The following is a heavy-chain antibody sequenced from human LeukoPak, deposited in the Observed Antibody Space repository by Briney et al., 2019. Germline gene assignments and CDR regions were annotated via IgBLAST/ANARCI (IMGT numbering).Heavy chain of an antibody. CDR1: GFTFSSYG. Sequence: AGGSLRLSCAASGFTFSSYGMHWVRQAPGKGLEWVAFIRYDGSNKYYADSVKGRFTISRDNSKNTLYLQMNSLKTEDTAVYYCTTETEWFGELFFDYWGQGTLVTVSS. CDR2: IRYDGSNK. J-gene: IGHJ4*02. D-gene: IGHD3-10*01. V-gene: IGHV3-30*02. CDR3: TTETEWFGELFFDY.